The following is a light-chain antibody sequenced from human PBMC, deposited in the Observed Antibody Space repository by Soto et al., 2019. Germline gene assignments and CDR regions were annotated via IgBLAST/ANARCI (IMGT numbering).Light chain of an antibody. Sequence: EIVMTQSPATLSVSPGERATLSCRASQSVSSSLAWYQQKPGQAPRLLIYGASTRATGVPARFSGSGSGTECALTISSLQSEDFAVYYCQQCYNWPLTFGGGTKVEIK. CDR1: QSVSSS. J-gene: IGKJ4*01. V-gene: IGKV3-15*01. CDR2: GAS. CDR3: QQCYNWPLT.